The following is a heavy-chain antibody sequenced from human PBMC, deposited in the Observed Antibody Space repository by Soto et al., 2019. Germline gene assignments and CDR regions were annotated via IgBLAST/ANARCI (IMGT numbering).Heavy chain of an antibody. D-gene: IGHD2-15*01. V-gene: IGHV3-30-3*01. Sequence: GGSLRLSCAASGFTFSSYAMHGVRQAPGKGLEWVAVISYDGSNKYYADSVKGRFTISRDNSKNTLYLQMNSLRAEDTAVYYCARDFGYCSGGSCYTPYFDYWGQGTLVTVSS. CDR3: ARDFGYCSGGSCYTPYFDY. CDR1: GFTFSSYA. J-gene: IGHJ4*02. CDR2: ISYDGSNK.